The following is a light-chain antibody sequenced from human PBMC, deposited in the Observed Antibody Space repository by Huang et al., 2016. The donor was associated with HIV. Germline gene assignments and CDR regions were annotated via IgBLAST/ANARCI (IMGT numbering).Light chain of an antibody. CDR1: QNVGNSH. CDR3: QKYGGSPWT. J-gene: IGKJ1*01. Sequence: IVLTQSPGTLSLSPGERATLSCRASQNVGNSHLACYQQKPGQAPRRLIHGAAYRATGIPHRFSGGGSETDFTLTISRLEPEGIAVYFCQKYGGSPWTFGQGTKVEIK. CDR2: GAA. V-gene: IGKV3-20*01.